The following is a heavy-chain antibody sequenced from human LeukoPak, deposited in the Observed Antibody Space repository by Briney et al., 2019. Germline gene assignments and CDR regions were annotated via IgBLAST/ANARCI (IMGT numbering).Heavy chain of an antibody. Sequence: PSETLSLTCTVSGGSISSYYWSWIRQPPGKGLEWIGYIYYSGSTNYNPSLKSRVTISVDTSKNQSSLKLSSVTAADTAVYYCARGYDFWSGYPPRPSDWFDPWGQGTLVTVSS. CDR3: ARGYDFWSGYPPRPSDWFDP. D-gene: IGHD3-3*01. CDR2: IYYSGST. CDR1: GGSISSYY. J-gene: IGHJ5*02. V-gene: IGHV4-59*01.